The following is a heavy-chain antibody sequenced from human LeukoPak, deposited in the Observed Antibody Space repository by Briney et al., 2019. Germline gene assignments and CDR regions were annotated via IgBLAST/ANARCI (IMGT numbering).Heavy chain of an antibody. D-gene: IGHD2-21*01. CDR1: GVSFSGYY. J-gene: IGHJ3*02. Sequence: SETLSLTCAVYGVSFSGYYWSWIRQPPGKGLEWIGEINHSGSTNYNPSLKSRVTISVDTSKNQFSLKLSSVTAADTAVYYCARGLRVIDAFDIWGQGTMVTVSS. CDR2: INHSGST. CDR3: ARGLRVIDAFDI. V-gene: IGHV4-34*01.